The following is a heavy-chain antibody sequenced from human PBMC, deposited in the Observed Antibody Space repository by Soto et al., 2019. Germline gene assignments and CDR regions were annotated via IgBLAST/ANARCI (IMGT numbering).Heavy chain of an antibody. Sequence: EVQLVESGGGLVKPGESLRLSCAASGFTFSSYSMNWVRQAPGKGLEWVSSISSSSTYIYYADSVKGRFTISRDNAKXXXXXXXXXXXXXXXXXXXXXXXXXXXXXYFQHWGQGTLVTVSS. CDR1: GFTFSSYS. CDR3: XXXXXXXXXYFQH. V-gene: IGHV3-21*01. CDR2: ISSSSTYI. J-gene: IGHJ1*01.